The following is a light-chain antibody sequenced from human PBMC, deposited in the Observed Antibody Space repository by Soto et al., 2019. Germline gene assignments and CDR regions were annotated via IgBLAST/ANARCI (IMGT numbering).Light chain of an antibody. CDR3: QQSYSTPVT. J-gene: IGKJ5*01. CDR1: QSISSY. CDR2: AAS. V-gene: IGKV1-39*01. Sequence: DIQMTQSPSSLSAYVGDRVTITCRASQSISSYLNWYQQKPGKAPKLLIYAASSLQSGVPSRFSGSGSGTDFTLTISSLQPEDFATYYCQQSYSTPVTFGHGTRLEIK.